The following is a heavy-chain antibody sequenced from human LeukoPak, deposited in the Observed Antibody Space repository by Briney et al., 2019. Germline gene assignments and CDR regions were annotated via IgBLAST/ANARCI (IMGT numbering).Heavy chain of an antibody. CDR2: INPNSGGT. D-gene: IGHD3-22*01. Sequence: ASVKVSCKASGYTFTGYYMHWVRQAPGQGLEWMGWINPNSGGTNYAQKFQGRVTMTRDPSISTAYMELSRLRSDDTAVYYCARDWDYYDSIGFDYWGQGTLVTVSS. V-gene: IGHV1-2*02. J-gene: IGHJ4*02. CDR1: GYTFTGYY. CDR3: ARDWDYYDSIGFDY.